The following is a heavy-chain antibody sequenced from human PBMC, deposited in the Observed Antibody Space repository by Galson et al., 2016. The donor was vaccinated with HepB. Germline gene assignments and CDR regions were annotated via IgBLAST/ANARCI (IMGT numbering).Heavy chain of an antibody. D-gene: IGHD1-26*01. V-gene: IGHV3-30*18. CDR3: AKDRVSTWDYFHGVDV. CDR1: GFMFRNYG. Sequence: SLRLSCAASGFMFRNYGIHWVRQGPGKGLECYADSVKGRFTISRDNSKNTLFLQMNSLRVEDSAIYFCAKDRVSTWDYFHGVDVWGHGTTVTVSS. J-gene: IGHJ6*02.